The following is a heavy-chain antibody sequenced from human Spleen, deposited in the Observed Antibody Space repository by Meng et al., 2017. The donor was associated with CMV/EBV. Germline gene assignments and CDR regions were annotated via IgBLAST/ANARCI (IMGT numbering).Heavy chain of an antibody. J-gene: IGHJ4*02. D-gene: IGHD6-13*01. Sequence: GSLRLSCTVSGGSISSYYWSWIRQPPGKGLEWIGYIYYSGSTNYNPSLKSRVTISVDTSKNQFSLKLSSVTAADTAVYYCARVSGYSSSWYGTADYWGQGTLVTVSS. V-gene: IGHV4-59*01. CDR2: IYYSGST. CDR3: ARVSGYSSSWYGTADY. CDR1: GGSISSYY.